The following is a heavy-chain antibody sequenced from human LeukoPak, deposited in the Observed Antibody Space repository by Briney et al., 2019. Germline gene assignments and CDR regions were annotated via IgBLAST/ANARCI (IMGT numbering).Heavy chain of an antibody. CDR3: ARGVGYSYGYRPSRRDAFDI. J-gene: IGHJ3*02. V-gene: IGHV4-34*01. CDR2: INHSGST. CDR1: GGSFSGYY. Sequence: PSETLSLTCAVYGGSFSGYYWSWIRQPPGKGLEWIGEINHSGSTNYNPSLKSRVTISVDTSKNQFSLKLSSVTAADTAVYYCARGVGYSYGYRPSRRDAFDIWGQGTMVTVSS. D-gene: IGHD5-18*01.